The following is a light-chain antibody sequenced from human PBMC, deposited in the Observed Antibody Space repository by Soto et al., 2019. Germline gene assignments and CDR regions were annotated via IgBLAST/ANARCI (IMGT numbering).Light chain of an antibody. CDR2: GAS. V-gene: IGKV3-20*01. CDR3: QQYGSSPWT. CDR1: QSVSSSY. J-gene: IGKJ1*01. Sequence: IVLTQSTCTLSFSPCERPTLSFMASQSVSSSYLAWYQQKPGQAPRLLIYGASNRATGIPDRFSGSGSGTDFTLTISRLEPEDFAVYYCQQYGSSPWTFGQGTKVDIK.